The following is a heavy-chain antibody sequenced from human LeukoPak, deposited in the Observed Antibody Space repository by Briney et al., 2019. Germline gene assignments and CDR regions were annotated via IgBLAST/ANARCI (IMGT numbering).Heavy chain of an antibody. CDR1: GFTLRSYG. CDR3: ATRSVVGR. D-gene: IGHD1-26*01. CDR2: IGGSLDST. V-gene: IGHV3-23*01. Sequence: GGSLRLSCATSGFTLRSYGMSWVRQAPGKGLEWVSSIGGSLDSTYYADSVKGRFTISRDNSKNTLYLEMNNLKAEDTAIYYCATRSVVGRGGQGTLVIVSS. J-gene: IGHJ4*02.